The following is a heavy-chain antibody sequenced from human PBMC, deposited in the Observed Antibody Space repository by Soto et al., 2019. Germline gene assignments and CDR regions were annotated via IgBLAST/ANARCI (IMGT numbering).Heavy chain of an antibody. CDR1: GGSISSGGYY. Sequence: NPSETLSLTCTVSGGSISSGGYYWSWIRQHPGKGLEWIGYIYYSGSTYYNPSLKSRVTISVDTSKNQFSLKLSSVTAADTAVYYCARQIAAAAIRDKGFDPWGQGTLVTVSS. D-gene: IGHD6-13*01. V-gene: IGHV4-31*03. J-gene: IGHJ5*02. CDR2: IYYSGST. CDR3: ARQIAAAAIRDKGFDP.